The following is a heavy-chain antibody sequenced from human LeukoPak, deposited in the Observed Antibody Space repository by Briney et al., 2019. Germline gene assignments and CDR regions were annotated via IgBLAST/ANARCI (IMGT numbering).Heavy chain of an antibody. V-gene: IGHV1-69*05. CDR2: IIPIFGTA. J-gene: IGHJ4*02. CDR3: ARDGYFDY. CDR1: GGTFSSYA. Sequence: SVKVSCKXSGGTFSSYAISWVRQAPGQGLEWMGRIIPIFGTANYAQKFQGRVTMTTDTSTSTAYMELRNLRSDDTAVYYCARDGYFDYWGQGTLVTVSS.